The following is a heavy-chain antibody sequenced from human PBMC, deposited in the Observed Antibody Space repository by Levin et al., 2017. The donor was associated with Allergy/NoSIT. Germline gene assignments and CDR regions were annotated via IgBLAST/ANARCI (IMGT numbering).Heavy chain of an antibody. J-gene: IGHJ5*02. CDR3: ARREFLCHGCGFDP. CDR2: ISYDGRST. V-gene: IGHV3-30-3*01. CDR1: GFTFSNYA. D-gene: IGHD2/OR15-2a*01. Sequence: GGSLRLSCVASGFTFSNYALQWVRQAPGKGLEWVAGISYDGRSTYYADLMKGRFTTSRDNSKNMGYLQMNTLRAEDTAIYYCARREFLCHGCGFDPWGQGTLVTVSS.